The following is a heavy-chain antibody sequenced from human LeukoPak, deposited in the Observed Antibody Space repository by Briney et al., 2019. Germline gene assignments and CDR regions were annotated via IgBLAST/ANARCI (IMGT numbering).Heavy chain of an antibody. Sequence: GGSLTLSCAASGFTFSTYSMNWVRPAPGKGLEWVSCSISSSSYMFYADPLQGRFSTSRDNATSSLYLQKNSLRAEDTAVYYCARDYRDVRGFFSRDYWGQGTLVTVSS. D-gene: IGHD3-10*02. V-gene: IGHV3-21*01. CDR3: ARDYRDVRGFFSRDY. CDR2: SISSSSYM. J-gene: IGHJ4*02. CDR1: GFTFSTYS.